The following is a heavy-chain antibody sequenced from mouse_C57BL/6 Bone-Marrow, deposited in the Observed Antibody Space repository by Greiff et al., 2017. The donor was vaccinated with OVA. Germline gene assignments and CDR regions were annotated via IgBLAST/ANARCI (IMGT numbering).Heavy chain of an antibody. CDR2: IYPGSGST. V-gene: IGHV1-55*01. D-gene: IGHD2-5*01. J-gene: IGHJ1*03. CDR1: GYTFTSYW. Sequence: VQLQQPGAELVKPGASVKMSCKASGYTFTSYWITWVKQRPGQGLEWIGDIYPGSGSTNYNEKFKSKATLTVDTSSSTAYMQLSSLTSEDSAVYYCARLGYSNYHYWYFDVWGTGTTVTVSS. CDR3: ARLGYSNYHYWYFDV.